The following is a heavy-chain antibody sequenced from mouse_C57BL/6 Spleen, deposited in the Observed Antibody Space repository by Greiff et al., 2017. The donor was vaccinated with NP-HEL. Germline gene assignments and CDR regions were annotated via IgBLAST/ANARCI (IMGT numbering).Heavy chain of an antibody. V-gene: IGHV1-42*01. D-gene: IGHD1-1*01. CDR2: INPSTGGT. CDR3: ARGRVITTVVPDWYFDV. CDR1: GYSFTGYY. Sequence: EVQLQESGPELVKPGASVKISCKASGYSFTGYYMNWVKQSPEKSLEWIGEINPSTGGTTYNQKFKAKATLTVDKSSSTAYMQLKSLTSEDSAVYYCARGRVITTVVPDWYFDVWGTGTTVTVSS. J-gene: IGHJ1*03.